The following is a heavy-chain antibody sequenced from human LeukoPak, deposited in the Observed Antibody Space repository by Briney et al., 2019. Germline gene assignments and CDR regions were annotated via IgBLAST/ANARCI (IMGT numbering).Heavy chain of an antibody. CDR2: ISWNSGSI. V-gene: IGHV3-9*01. D-gene: IGHD2-15*01. CDR3: AKDKGYCSGGSCEGYFDY. J-gene: IGHJ4*02. CDR1: GFTFDDYA. Sequence: GGSLRLSCAASGFTFDDYAMHWVRQAPGKGLEWVSGISWNSGSIVYADSVKGRFTISRDNAKNSLYLQMNSLRAEDTALYYCAKDKGYCSGGSCEGYFDYWGQGTLVTVSS.